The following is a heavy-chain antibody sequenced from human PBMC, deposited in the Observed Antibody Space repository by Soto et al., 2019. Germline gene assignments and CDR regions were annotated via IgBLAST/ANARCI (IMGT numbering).Heavy chain of an antibody. V-gene: IGHV4-34*02. CDR2: INHRGSS. Sequence: QVQLQQWCAGLLKPSETLSLTCAVDGGSFNSYYWSWIRQPPGKGLEWIAEINHRGSSNRNPAIEGRITISVDTSKNQFSLELNSVTAADTAVYYCARAGFSNGFYGTFDYWGQGTLVTVSS. D-gene: IGHD6-19*01. J-gene: IGHJ4*02. CDR1: GGSFNSYY. CDR3: ARAGFSNGFYGTFDY.